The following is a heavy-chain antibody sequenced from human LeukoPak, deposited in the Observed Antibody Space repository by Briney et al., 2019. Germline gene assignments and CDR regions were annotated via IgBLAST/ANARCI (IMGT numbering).Heavy chain of an antibody. D-gene: IGHD6-13*01. CDR2: INPSGGST. Sequence: ASVKVSCKASGYTFTSYYMHWVRQAPGQGLEWMGIINPSGGSTSYAQKFQGRVTMTRDTSTSTVYMELSSLRSEDTAVYYCAKDVGDSNTWFYYFDNWGQGTLVTVSS. CDR1: GYTFTSYY. CDR3: AKDVGDSNTWFYYFDN. J-gene: IGHJ4*02. V-gene: IGHV1-46*01.